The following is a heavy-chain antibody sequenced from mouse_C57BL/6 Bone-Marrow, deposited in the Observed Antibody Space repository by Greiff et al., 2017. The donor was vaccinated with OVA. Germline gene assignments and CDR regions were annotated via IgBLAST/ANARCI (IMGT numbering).Heavy chain of an antibody. CDR1: GFSFNTYA. Sequence: EVNVVESGGGLVQPKGSLKLSCAASGFSFNTYAMNWVRQAPGKGLEWVARIRSKSNNYATYYADSVKDRFTISRDDSESMLYLQMNNLKTEDTAMYYCVADSTFWYFDVWGTGTTVTVSS. CDR2: IRSKSNNYAT. D-gene: IGHD5-1*01. CDR3: VADSTFWYFDV. J-gene: IGHJ1*03. V-gene: IGHV10-1*01.